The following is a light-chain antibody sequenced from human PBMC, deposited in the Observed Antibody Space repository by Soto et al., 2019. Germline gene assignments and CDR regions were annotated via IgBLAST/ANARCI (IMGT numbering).Light chain of an antibody. Sequence: SYVLTQPPSVSVAPGQTARITCGGNNIRTKSVHWYQQKPGQAPVLVVSDDTDRPSGIPERLSGSKSGNTAILTISRVEAADEADYYCQVWDSSSDHWVFGGGTQLTVL. CDR1: NIRTKS. J-gene: IGLJ3*02. CDR3: QVWDSSSDHWV. V-gene: IGLV3-21*02. CDR2: DDT.